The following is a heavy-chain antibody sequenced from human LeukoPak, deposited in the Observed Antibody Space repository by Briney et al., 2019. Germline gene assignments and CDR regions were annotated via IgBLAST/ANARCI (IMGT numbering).Heavy chain of an antibody. Sequence: SETLSLTCAVYGGSFSGYYWSWIRQPPGKALEWIGEINHSGSTNYNPSLKSRVTISVDTSNNQFSLRLSSVTAADTAVYYCARVLEGSSGQHWYFDLWGRGTLVTVSS. CDR1: GGSFSGYY. CDR3: ARVLEGSSGQHWYFDL. CDR2: INHSGST. D-gene: IGHD6-19*01. J-gene: IGHJ2*01. V-gene: IGHV4-34*01.